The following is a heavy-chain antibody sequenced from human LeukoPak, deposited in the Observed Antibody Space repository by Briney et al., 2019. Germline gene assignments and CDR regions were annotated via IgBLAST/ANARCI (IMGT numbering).Heavy chain of an antibody. V-gene: IGHV5-51*01. CDR2: IYPGDSDA. Sequence: GESLKISCKGSGYSFTSYWIGWVRQMPGKGLEWMGIIYPGDSDARYSPSFQGQVTISADKSISTAYLQWSSLKASDTAMYYCARNIPCSGGSCYWAFDYWGQGTLVTVSS. CDR1: GYSFTSYW. CDR3: ARNIPCSGGSCYWAFDY. D-gene: IGHD2-15*01. J-gene: IGHJ4*02.